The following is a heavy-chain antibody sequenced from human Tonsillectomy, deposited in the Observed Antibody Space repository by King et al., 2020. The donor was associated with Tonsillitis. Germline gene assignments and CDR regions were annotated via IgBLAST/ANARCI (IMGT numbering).Heavy chain of an antibody. Sequence: VQLVESGAEVKKPGASVKVSCTASGYTFSDYYMHWVRQAPGQGLEWMGWINPNNGDTNYAQKFQGRVTMTTDTSISTAYMELSRLRSDDTAVYYCARDLGCSGGSCYSEDFDYWGQGTLVTVSS. J-gene: IGHJ4*02. CDR3: ARDLGCSGGSCYSEDFDY. CDR1: GYTFSDYY. V-gene: IGHV1-2*02. CDR2: INPNNGDT. D-gene: IGHD2-15*01.